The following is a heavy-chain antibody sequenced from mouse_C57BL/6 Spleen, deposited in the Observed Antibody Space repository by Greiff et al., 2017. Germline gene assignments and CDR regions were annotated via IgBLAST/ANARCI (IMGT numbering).Heavy chain of an antibody. D-gene: IGHD2-3*01. CDR1: GFSLTSYG. CDR3: ARDDVRSAMDY. Sequence: QVHVKQSGPGLVQPSQSLSISCTVSGFSLTSYGVHWVRQSPGQGLEWLGVIWSGGGTDNNADLITRLSISKDKSKSQVFFKMNSLEADDTAIYYCARDDVRSAMDYWGQGTSVTVSS. J-gene: IGHJ4*01. CDR2: IWSGGGT. V-gene: IGHV2-2*01.